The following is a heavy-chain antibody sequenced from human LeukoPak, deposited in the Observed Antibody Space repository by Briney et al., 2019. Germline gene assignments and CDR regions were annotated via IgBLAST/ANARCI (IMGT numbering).Heavy chain of an antibody. J-gene: IGHJ4*02. Sequence: ASVKVSCKAPGYTFTSYAMNWVRQAPGQGLEWMGWINTNTENPIYAQGFTGRFVFSLDTSVSTAYLQISSLEADDTAVYYCARGQRWLPHWGQGSLVTVSS. V-gene: IGHV7-4-1*02. CDR1: GYTFTSYA. CDR3: ARGQRWLPH. D-gene: IGHD5-24*01. CDR2: INTNTENP.